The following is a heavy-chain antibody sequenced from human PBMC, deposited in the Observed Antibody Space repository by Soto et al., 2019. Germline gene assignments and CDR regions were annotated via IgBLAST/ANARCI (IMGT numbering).Heavy chain of an antibody. Sequence: QVQLVQSGAEVQKPGASVRVSCKPSGYTFSDYGISWVRQAPGQGLEWMGWVNIYRGTTNYAQKFQGRVTMTTDTSTPTASLDLPSLTSDDTAVYYCARERGGYRYGDSWGQGTLVTVSS. J-gene: IGHJ4*02. CDR3: ARERGGYRYGDS. V-gene: IGHV1-18*01. D-gene: IGHD5-18*01. CDR1: GYTFSDYG. CDR2: VNIYRGTT.